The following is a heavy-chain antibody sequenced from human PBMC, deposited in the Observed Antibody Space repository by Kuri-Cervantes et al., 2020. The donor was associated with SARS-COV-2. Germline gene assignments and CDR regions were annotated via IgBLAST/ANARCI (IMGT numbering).Heavy chain of an antibody. CDR1: GGSISSYY. J-gene: IGHJ6*02. Sequence: SETLSLTCTVSGGSISSYYWGWIRQPPGKELEWIGSIYYSGSTYYNPSLKSRVTISVDTSKNQFSLKLSSVTAADTAVYYCARGGLGYCSGGSCYAYYYYGMDVWGQGTTVTVSS. CDR3: ARGGLGYCSGGSCYAYYYYGMDV. V-gene: IGHV4-39*01. D-gene: IGHD2-15*01. CDR2: IYYSGST.